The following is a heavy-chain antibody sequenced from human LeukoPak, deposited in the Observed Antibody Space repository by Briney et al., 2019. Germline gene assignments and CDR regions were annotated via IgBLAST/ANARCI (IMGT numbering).Heavy chain of an antibody. CDR1: GYTFTRYD. J-gene: IGHJ6*03. V-gene: IGHV1-8*01. Sequence: GASVKVCCKASGYTFTRYDINWVRQATGQGLEWMGWMNPNSGNTGYAQKFQGRVTMTRNTSISTAYMELSSLRSEDTAVYYCARGSPMNSYYYYYMDVWGKGTTVTVSS. CDR3: ARGSPMNSYYYYYMDV. D-gene: IGHD1-7*01. CDR2: MNPNSGNT.